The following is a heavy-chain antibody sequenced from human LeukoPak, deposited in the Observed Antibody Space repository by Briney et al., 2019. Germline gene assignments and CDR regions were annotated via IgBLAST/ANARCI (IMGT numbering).Heavy chain of an antibody. Sequence: GGSLRLSCAASGFTFSSYAMHWVRQAPGKGLEWVAVISYDGSNKYYADSVKGRFTISRDNAKNTLYLQMNSLRAEDTAVYYCARDPKNDWFDSWGQGTLVTVSS. CDR2: ISYDGSNK. CDR1: GFTFSSYA. J-gene: IGHJ5*01. CDR3: ARDPKNDWFDS. V-gene: IGHV3-30-3*01.